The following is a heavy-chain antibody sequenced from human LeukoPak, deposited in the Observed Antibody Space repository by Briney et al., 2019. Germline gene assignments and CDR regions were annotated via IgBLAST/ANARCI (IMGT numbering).Heavy chain of an antibody. V-gene: IGHV1-8*01. CDR1: GYTFTSYD. J-gene: IGHJ4*02. CDR3: AREGAAGYYFDY. CDR2: MNPNSGNT. D-gene: IGHD6-13*01. Sequence: ASVKVSCKASGYTFTSYDINWVRQATGQGLEWMGWMNPNSGNTGYAQKFQGRVTMTRNTSISTAYMELRSLRSDDTAVYYCAREGAAGYYFDYWGQGTLVTVSS.